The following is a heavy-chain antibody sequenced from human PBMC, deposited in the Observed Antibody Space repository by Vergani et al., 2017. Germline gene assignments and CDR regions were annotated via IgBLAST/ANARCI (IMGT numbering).Heavy chain of an antibody. J-gene: IGHJ6*02. CDR1: GFTFSSYA. CDR3: AREKVTMVRGVTYYYYGMDV. V-gene: IGHV3-23*01. CDR2: ISGSGGST. D-gene: IGHD3-10*01. Sequence: EVQLLESGGGLVQPGGSLRLSCAASGFTFSSYAMSWVRQAPGKGLEWVSAISGSGGSTYYADSVKGRFTISRDNAKNSLYLQMNSLRAEDTAVYYCAREKVTMVRGVTYYYYGMDVWGQGTTVTVSS.